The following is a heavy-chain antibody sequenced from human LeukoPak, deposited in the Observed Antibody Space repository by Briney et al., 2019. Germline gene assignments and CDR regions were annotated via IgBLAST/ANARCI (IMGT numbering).Heavy chain of an antibody. D-gene: IGHD3-22*01. Sequence: PGGSLRLSCAASGFTFSSYWVHWVRQAPGKGLVWVSRINSDGSSTSYADSVKGRFTISRDNAKNTLYLQMNSLRAEDTAVYYCARTTLYYYDSSGYSIWGQGTMVTVSS. CDR2: INSDGSST. J-gene: IGHJ3*02. CDR3: ARTTLYYYDSSGYSI. V-gene: IGHV3-74*01. CDR1: GFTFSSYW.